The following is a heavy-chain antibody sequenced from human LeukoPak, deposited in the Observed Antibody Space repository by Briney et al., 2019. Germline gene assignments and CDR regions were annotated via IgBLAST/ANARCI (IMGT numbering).Heavy chain of an antibody. V-gene: IGHV3-66*01. J-gene: IGHJ4*02. CDR2: IYSGGST. Sequence: GGSLRLSCAASGFTVSSNYMSWVRQAPGRGLEWVSLIYSGGSTYYADSVKDRFTISRDSSKNTLYLQMNSLRAEDTAVYYCARDLPGDAVTTPAPDDWGQGTLVTASS. CDR1: GFTVSSNY. CDR3: ARDLPGDAVTTPAPDD. D-gene: IGHD4-17*01.